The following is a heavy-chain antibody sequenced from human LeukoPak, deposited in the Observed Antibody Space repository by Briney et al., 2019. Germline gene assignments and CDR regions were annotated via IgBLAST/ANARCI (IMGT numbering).Heavy chain of an antibody. V-gene: IGHV1-2*02. CDR2: INPNSGGT. Sequence: ASVKVSCKASGYTFTGYYMHWVRQAPGQGLEWMGWINPNSGGTNYAQKFQGRVTMTRATSISTAYMELSRLRSDDTAVYYCARDLHGSGSYGYWGQGTLVTVSS. CDR3: ARDLHGSGSYGY. J-gene: IGHJ4*02. D-gene: IGHD3-10*01. CDR1: GYTFTGYY.